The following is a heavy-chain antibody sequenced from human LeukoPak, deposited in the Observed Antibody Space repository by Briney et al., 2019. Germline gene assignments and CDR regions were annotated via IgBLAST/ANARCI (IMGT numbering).Heavy chain of an antibody. CDR2: IYTSGGT. D-gene: IGHD6-19*01. CDR1: GGSISSYY. Sequence: PSETLSLTCTVSGGSISSYYWSWIRQPAGKGLGWIGRIYTSGGTNYNPSLKSRVTISVDKSKNQFSLKLSSVTAADTAVYYCAREVSGWYYFDYWGQGTLVTVSS. V-gene: IGHV4-4*07. CDR3: AREVSGWYYFDY. J-gene: IGHJ4*02.